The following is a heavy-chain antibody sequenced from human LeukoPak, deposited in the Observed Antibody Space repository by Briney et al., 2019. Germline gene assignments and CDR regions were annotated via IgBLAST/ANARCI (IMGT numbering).Heavy chain of an antibody. V-gene: IGHV4-39*07. CDR2: IYYSGST. CDR3: ARDMITFGGVIVIPWGAFDY. D-gene: IGHD3-16*02. J-gene: IGHJ4*02. CDR1: DGSISSSSYY. Sequence: PSETLSLTCTVSDGSISSSSYYWGWIRQPPGKGLEWIGSIYYSGSTYYNPSLKSRVTISVDTSKNQFSLKLSSVTAADTAVYYCARDMITFGGVIVIPWGAFDYWGQGTLVTVSS.